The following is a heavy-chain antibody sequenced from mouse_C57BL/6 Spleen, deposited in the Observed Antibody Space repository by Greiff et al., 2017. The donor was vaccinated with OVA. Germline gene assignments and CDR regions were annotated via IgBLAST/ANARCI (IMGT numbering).Heavy chain of an antibody. J-gene: IGHJ1*03. D-gene: IGHD1-3*01. CDR3: ARWGKLHWYFDV. CDR1: GYTFTSYW. Sequence: VQLQQPGAELVRPGSSVKLSCKASGYTFTSYWMHWVKQRPIQGLEWIGNIDPSDSETHYNQKFKDKATLTVDKSSSTAYMQLSSLTSEDSAVYYCARWGKLHWYFDVWGTGTTVTVSS. V-gene: IGHV1-52*01. CDR2: IDPSDSET.